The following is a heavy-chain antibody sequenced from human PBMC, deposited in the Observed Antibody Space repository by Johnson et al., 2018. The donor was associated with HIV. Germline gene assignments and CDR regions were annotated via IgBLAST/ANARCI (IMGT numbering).Heavy chain of an antibody. CDR3: ARGRGALDI. D-gene: IGHD3-16*01. V-gene: IGHV3-9*01. Sequence: VHLVESGGGLVQPGRSLRLSCAASGFTFDDYAMHWVRQAPGKGLEWVAGISWSGRTIYYADSVKGRFTISRDNAKNSLYLQMNSLRAEDTAVYYCARGRGALDIWGQGTMVTVSS. J-gene: IGHJ3*02. CDR1: GFTFDDYA. CDR2: ISWSGRTI.